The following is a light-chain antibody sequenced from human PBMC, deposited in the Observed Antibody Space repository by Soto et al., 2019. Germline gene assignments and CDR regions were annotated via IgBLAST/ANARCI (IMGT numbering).Light chain of an antibody. V-gene: IGKV3D-15*03. Sequence: EIVMTQPPVTLSVSPGERATLSCRASQSVSSNLAWYQKKHGQAPRLLIDGASIRATGIPARFSGSGSGTEFTLTISILQSEDFSVYYCQQYNDWPLTFGGGTKVDSK. CDR3: QQYNDWPLT. J-gene: IGKJ4*01. CDR1: QSVSSN. CDR2: GAS.